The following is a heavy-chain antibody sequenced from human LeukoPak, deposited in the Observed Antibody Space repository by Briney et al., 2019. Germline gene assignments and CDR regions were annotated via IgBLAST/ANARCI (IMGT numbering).Heavy chain of an antibody. CDR2: INAGNGNT. J-gene: IGHJ4*02. D-gene: IGHD6-6*01. CDR3: ARDFGSSFDY. Sequence: ASVKVSCKASGYTCSNYAVHWVRQAPGQRLEWMGWINAGNGNTKYSQKFQGRVTITRDTSANTAYMELSSLRSEDTAVYYCARDFGSSFDYWGQGTLVTVSS. CDR1: GYTCSNYA. V-gene: IGHV1-3*01.